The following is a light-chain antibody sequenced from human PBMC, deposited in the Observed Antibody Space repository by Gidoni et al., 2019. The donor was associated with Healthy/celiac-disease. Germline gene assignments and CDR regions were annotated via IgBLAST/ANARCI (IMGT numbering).Light chain of an antibody. V-gene: IGLV2-14*01. CDR2: EFS. CDR3: SSYTSSSTLGV. Sequence: QPAMTQPAYAARSPGPSITISSTETSSDVGEYNYVSWYPQHPGKAPTLMIYEFSNRPSGVSNLFSGSKSGNTASLTISGLQAEDEADYYCSSYTSSSTLGVFGGGTKLTVL. J-gene: IGLJ3*02. CDR1: SSDVGEYNY.